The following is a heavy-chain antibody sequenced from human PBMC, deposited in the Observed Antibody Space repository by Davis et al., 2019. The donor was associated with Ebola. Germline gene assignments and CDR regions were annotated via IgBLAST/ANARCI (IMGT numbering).Heavy chain of an antibody. Sequence: GESLKISCAASGLTVSSNYLNWVRQAPGKGLEWVSLLDSGGDTYYADSVKGRFTISRDNSKNTLYLQMNSLRAEDTAVYYCAKSGLSFGVVKYHYGMDVWGKGTTVTVSS. D-gene: IGHD3-3*01. V-gene: IGHV3-53*01. CDR2: LDSGGDT. J-gene: IGHJ6*04. CDR1: GLTVSSNY. CDR3: AKSGLSFGVVKYHYGMDV.